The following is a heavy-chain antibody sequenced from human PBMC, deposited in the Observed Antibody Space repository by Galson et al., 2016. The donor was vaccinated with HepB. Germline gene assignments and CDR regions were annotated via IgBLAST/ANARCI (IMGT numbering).Heavy chain of an antibody. D-gene: IGHD2/OR15-2a*01. V-gene: IGHV3-15*01. J-gene: IGHJ6*02. CDR3: TTLASAKYGLDV. CDR2: IKSKSEAEEI. CDR1: GFTFSDRW. Sequence: SLRLSCAASGFTFSDRWMSWVRQAPGKGLEWVARIKSKSEAEEIDYAAPVKGRFTISRDDSKNMLFLQMNDLRTDDTAVYSCTTLASAKYGLDVWGLGTTVTVSS.